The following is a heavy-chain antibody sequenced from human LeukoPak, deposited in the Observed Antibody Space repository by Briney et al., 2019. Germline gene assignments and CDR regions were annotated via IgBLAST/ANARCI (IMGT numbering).Heavy chain of an antibody. Sequence: SVKVSCKASGGTFSSYAISWVRQAPGQGLEWMGRIIPIFGIANYAQKFQGRVTITADKSTSTAYMELSSLRSEDTAVYYCARLWFGESTFDYWGQGTLVTISS. J-gene: IGHJ4*02. CDR1: GGTFSSYA. CDR2: IIPIFGIA. CDR3: ARLWFGESTFDY. D-gene: IGHD3-10*01. V-gene: IGHV1-69*04.